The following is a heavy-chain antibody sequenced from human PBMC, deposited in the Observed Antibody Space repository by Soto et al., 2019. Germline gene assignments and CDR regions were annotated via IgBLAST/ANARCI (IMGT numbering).Heavy chain of an antibody. J-gene: IGHJ5*02. CDR2: TYYRSKWYN. CDR1: GDSVSSNSAA. D-gene: IGHD2-15*01. CDR3: ARVRDVVVVEGGWFDP. V-gene: IGHV6-1*01. Sequence: SQTLSLPCAISGDSVSSNSAAWNWIRQSPSRGLEWLGRTYYRSKWYNDYAVSVKSRITINPDTSKNQFSLQLNSVTPEDTAVYYCARVRDVVVVEGGWFDPWGQGTLVTVSS.